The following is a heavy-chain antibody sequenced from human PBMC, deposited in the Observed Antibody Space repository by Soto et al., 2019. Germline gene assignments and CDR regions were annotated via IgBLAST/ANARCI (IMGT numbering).Heavy chain of an antibody. D-gene: IGHD3-16*01. J-gene: IGHJ4*02. CDR2: INLDGSIT. Sequence: EVQLVESGGGLVQPGGSLRLSCAASGFTFSSYWMHWVRQAPGKGLVWVSHINLDGSITAYADSVKGRFTTSRDNAKNTLYLQMNTLRAEDTDVYYCARGRGGAFAFWGQGTLVTVSS. CDR3: ARGRGGAFAF. V-gene: IGHV3-74*01. CDR1: GFTFSSYW.